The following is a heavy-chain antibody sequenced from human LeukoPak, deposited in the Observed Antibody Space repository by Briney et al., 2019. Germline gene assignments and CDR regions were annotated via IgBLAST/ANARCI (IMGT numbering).Heavy chain of an antibody. D-gene: IGHD3-9*01. CDR1: GGSFSGYC. Sequence: SETLSLTCAVYGGSFSGYCWSWIRQPPGKGLEWIGEINHSGSTNYNPSLKSRVTISVDTSKNQFSLKLSSVTAADTAVYYCARDFYDILTGSNYYYGMDVWGQGTTVTVSS. CDR2: INHSGST. CDR3: ARDFYDILTGSNYYYGMDV. J-gene: IGHJ6*02. V-gene: IGHV4-34*01.